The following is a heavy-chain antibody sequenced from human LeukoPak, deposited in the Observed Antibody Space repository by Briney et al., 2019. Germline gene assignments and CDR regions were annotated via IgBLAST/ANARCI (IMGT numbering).Heavy chain of an antibody. CDR3: ARDRIPGDCYDY. CDR1: GFTFSSYS. CDR2: ISSSSSYI. J-gene: IGHJ4*02. D-gene: IGHD6-13*01. V-gene: IGHV3-21*01. Sequence: GGSLRLSCAASGFTFSSYSMNWVRQAPGKGLEWVSSISSSSSYIYYADSVKGRFTISRDNAKNSLYLQMNSLGAEDTAVYYCARDRIPGDCYDYWGQGTLVTVSS.